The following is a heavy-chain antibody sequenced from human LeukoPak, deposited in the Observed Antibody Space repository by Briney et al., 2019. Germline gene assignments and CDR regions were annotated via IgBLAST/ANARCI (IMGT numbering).Heavy chain of an antibody. J-gene: IGHJ4*02. CDR1: GYTFTGYY. D-gene: IGHD1-26*01. Sequence: GASVTVSCKASGYTFTGYYMHWVRQAPGQGLEWMGWINPNSGGTNYAQKFKGRVTMTRDTSISTAYMELSRLRSDDTAVYYCARDQEVGATNLDYWGQGTLVTVSS. CDR3: ARDQEVGATNLDY. V-gene: IGHV1-2*02. CDR2: INPNSGGT.